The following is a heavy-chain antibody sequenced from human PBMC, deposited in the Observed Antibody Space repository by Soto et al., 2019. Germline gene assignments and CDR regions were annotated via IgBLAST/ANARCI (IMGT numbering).Heavy chain of an antibody. D-gene: IGHD4-17*01. Sequence: PGESLKISCKGSGYSFSRYWIAWVRQMPGKGLEWMGIIYPGDSDTRYSPSFQGQVTISADKSISTAYLQWSSLKASDTAMYYCGRFPVTRQYYYYYYGRDVWGKGTRATFSS. CDR1: GYSFSRYW. V-gene: IGHV5-51*01. CDR2: IYPGDSDT. CDR3: GRFPVTRQYYYYYYGRDV. J-gene: IGHJ6*04.